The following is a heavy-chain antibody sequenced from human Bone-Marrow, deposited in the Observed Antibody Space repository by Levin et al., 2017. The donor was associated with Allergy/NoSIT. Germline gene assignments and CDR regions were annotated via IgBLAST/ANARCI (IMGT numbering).Heavy chain of an antibody. D-gene: IGHD1-1*01. CDR1: GFNFRGYA. CDR2: LSGSGGNT. CDR3: AKDPRRGGTGTHEVVNWFDP. J-gene: IGHJ5*02. Sequence: LSLTCAASGFNFRGYAMSWVRQAPGKGLEWVSGLSGSGGNTYYADSVKGRFTISRDNSKNTLYLQMNSLRAEDTAVYYCAKDPRRGGTGTHEVVNWFDPWGQGTLVTVSS. V-gene: IGHV3-23*01.